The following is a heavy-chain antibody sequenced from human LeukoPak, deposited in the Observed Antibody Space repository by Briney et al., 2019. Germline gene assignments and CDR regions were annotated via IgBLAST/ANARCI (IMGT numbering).Heavy chain of an antibody. D-gene: IGHD2-15*01. V-gene: IGHV3-30*02. CDR1: GFTFSSYG. CDR3: AKGSRDIVVVVAAQADAFDI. J-gene: IGHJ3*02. Sequence: GGSLRLSCAASGFTFSSYGMHWVRQAPGEGLEWVAFIRYDGSNKYYADSVKGRFTISRDNSKNTLYLQMNSLRAEDTAVYYCAKGSRDIVVVVAAQADAFDIWGQGTMVTVSS. CDR2: IRYDGSNK.